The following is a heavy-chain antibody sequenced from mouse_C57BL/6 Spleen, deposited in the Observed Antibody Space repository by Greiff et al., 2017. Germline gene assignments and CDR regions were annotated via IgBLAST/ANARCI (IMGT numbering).Heavy chain of an antibody. Sequence: QVQLQQSGAELVRPGTSVKMSCKASGYTFTNYWIGWAKQRPGHGLEWIGDIYPGGGYTNYNEKFKGKATLTADKSSSTAYMQFSSLTSEDSAIYYCARFGDYVYYYAMDYWGQGTSVTVSS. CDR1: GYTFTNYW. J-gene: IGHJ4*01. D-gene: IGHD2-4*01. CDR2: IYPGGGYT. CDR3: ARFGDYVYYYAMDY. V-gene: IGHV1-63*01.